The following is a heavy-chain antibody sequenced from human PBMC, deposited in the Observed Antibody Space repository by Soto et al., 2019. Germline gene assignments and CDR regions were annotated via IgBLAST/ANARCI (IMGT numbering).Heavy chain of an antibody. CDR3: AGEYYYDSSGYQEYFQH. CDR2: IYYSGST. Sequence: TSETLSLTCTLSCGSISRYYWSLIRHPPGRGLECIGYIYYSGSTNYNPSLKSRVTISVDTSKNQFSLKLSSVTAADTAVYYCAGEYYYDSSGYQEYFQHWGQGTLVTVSS. D-gene: IGHD3-22*01. CDR1: CGSISRYY. V-gene: IGHV4-59*01. J-gene: IGHJ1*01.